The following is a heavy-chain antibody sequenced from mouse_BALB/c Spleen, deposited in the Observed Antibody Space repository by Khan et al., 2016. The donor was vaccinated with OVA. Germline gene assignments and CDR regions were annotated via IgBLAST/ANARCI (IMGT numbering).Heavy chain of an antibody. V-gene: IGHV2-6-5*01. J-gene: IGHJ4*01. Sequence: QVQLKESGPGLVAPSQSLSITCTVSGFSLTDYAVSWIRQPPGKGLEWLGVIWAGGSKSYNSALKSRLSISKDNSKSQVFLKMNSLQTDDTAMYDCAKDPPYYAMDYWGQGTSVTVSS. CDR1: GFSLTDYA. CDR3: AKDPPYYAMDY. CDR2: IWAGGSK.